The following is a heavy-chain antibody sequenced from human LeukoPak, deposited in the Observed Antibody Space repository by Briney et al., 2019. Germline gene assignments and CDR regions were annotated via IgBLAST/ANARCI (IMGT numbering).Heavy chain of an antibody. Sequence: ASVKVSCKASGYTFTSYYMHWVRQAPGQGLEWMGIINPSGGSTSYAQKFQGRVTMTRDMSRSTVYMELSSLRSEDTAVYYCARAVYYDSSGYYSEGLDYWGQGTLVTVSS. CDR2: INPSGGST. CDR3: ARAVYYDSSGYYSEGLDY. D-gene: IGHD3-22*01. J-gene: IGHJ4*02. CDR1: GYTFTSYY. V-gene: IGHV1-46*01.